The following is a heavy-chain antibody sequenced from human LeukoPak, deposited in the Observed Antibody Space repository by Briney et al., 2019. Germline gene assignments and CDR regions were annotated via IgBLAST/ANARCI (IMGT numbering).Heavy chain of an antibody. J-gene: IGHJ5*02. CDR2: VYYSGST. V-gene: IGHV4-31*03. D-gene: IGHD6-6*01. CDR3: AREREQLVLWFDL. Sequence: PSQTLSLTCTVSGGSISSGDYYWSWIRQHPGKGLEWIGYVYYSGSTYYNPSLKSRVTISVDTSKNQFSLKLNSLTAADTAVYYCAREREQLVLWFDLWGQGTLVSVSS. CDR1: GGSISSGDYY.